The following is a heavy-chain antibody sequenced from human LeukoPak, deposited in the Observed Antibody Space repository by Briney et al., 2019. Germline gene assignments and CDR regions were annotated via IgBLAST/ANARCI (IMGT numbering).Heavy chain of an antibody. Sequence: GGSLRLSSAASGFTFSSYEMHWVRQAPGKGLEWISYISSSGSTIYYADSVKGRFTISRDNGKNSLYLQMNSLRAEDTAVYYCARVHYNTAMVDIDYWGQGTLVTVSS. CDR1: GFTFSSYE. CDR2: ISSSGSTI. D-gene: IGHD5-18*01. J-gene: IGHJ4*02. V-gene: IGHV3-48*03. CDR3: ARVHYNTAMVDIDY.